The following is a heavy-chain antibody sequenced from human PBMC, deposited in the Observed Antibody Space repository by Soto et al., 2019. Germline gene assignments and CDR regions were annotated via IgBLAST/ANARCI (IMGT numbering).Heavy chain of an antibody. D-gene: IGHD2-8*02. J-gene: IGHJ5*02. CDR1: GFTFSNYA. CDR3: AKGIYCTGPECSRPDWFDP. CDR2: ISGSGGST. V-gene: IGHV3-23*01. Sequence: EVQLLESGGGLVQPGGSLRLSCAASGFTFSNYAMSWVRQAPGKGLEWVSGISGSGGSTYYADSVKGRFTISRDNSKNPLYVQMNSLRVDDTAVYYCAKGIYCTGPECSRPDWFDPWGQGTLVTVSS.